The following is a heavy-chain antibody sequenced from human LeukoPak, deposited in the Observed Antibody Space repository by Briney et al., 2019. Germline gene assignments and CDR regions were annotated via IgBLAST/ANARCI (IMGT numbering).Heavy chain of an antibody. CDR2: ISAYNGNT. V-gene: IGHV1-18*01. J-gene: IGHJ6*02. CDR3: AREVGPAAKDDYYGMDV. Sequence: ASVKVSCKASGYTFTSYGISWVRQAPGQGLEWMGWISAYNGNTNYAQKLQGRVTMTTDTSTSTAYMELRSLRSDDTAVYYCAREVGPAAKDDYYGMDVWGQGTTVTVSS. D-gene: IGHD2-2*01. CDR1: GYTFTSYG.